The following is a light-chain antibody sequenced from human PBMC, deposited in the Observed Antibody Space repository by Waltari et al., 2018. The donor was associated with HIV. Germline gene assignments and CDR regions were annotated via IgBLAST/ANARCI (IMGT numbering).Light chain of an antibody. Sequence: DIAMIQSPDSLAVSPGVAASISCRSSQSLLHQNGQNYLDWYIQRPGQAPELLIYLGSRRASGVPDRIAGSGSGTNFILKISRVEPEDVGVYYCMHGQQTPVFGQGTKVEV. J-gene: IGKJ1*01. CDR1: QSLLHQNGQNY. CDR3: MHGQQTPV. CDR2: LGS. V-gene: IGKV2-28*01.